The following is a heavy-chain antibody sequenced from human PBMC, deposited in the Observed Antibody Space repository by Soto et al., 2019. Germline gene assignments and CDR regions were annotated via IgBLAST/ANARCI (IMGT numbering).Heavy chain of an antibody. D-gene: IGHD5-12*01. Sequence: SETLSLTCTFSGGSISSYYWSWIRQSPGKRLEWIGYIYFSGSTNYNPSLKSRVTISGDTSKNQFSLKLTSVTAADTAVYYCARVEYSGYPRIWGQGTLVTVSS. CDR2: IYFSGST. J-gene: IGHJ4*02. V-gene: IGHV4-59*01. CDR1: GGSISSYY. CDR3: ARVEYSGYPRI.